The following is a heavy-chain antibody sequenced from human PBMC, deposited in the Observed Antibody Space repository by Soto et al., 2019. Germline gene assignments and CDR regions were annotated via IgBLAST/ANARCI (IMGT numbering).Heavy chain of an antibody. CDR2: INPSGGST. D-gene: IGHD3-10*01. J-gene: IGHJ4*02. Sequence: GASVKVSCKASGYTFTSYYMHWVRRAPGQGLEWMGIINPSGGSTSYAQKFQGRVTMTRDTSTSTVYMELSSLRSEDTAVYYCAREEYYGSGSYHIDYWGQGTLVTVSS. V-gene: IGHV1-46*01. CDR1: GYTFTSYY. CDR3: AREEYYGSGSYHIDY.